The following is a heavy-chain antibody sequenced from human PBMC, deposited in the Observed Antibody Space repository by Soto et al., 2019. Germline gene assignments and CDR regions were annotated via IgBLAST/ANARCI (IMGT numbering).Heavy chain of an antibody. Sequence: QLQLQESGSGLLKPSQTLSLTCDVSGGSISSCDYSWGWIRQPPGKGLEWIGYIYHSGSTYYNPSLKSRVTISVDRSKNQFSLKLSSVTASDTAVYYCASGQQLVRNYWGQGTLVTVSS. CDR2: IYHSGST. D-gene: IGHD6-13*01. CDR1: GGSISSCDYS. CDR3: ASGQQLVRNY. J-gene: IGHJ4*02. V-gene: IGHV4-30-2*01.